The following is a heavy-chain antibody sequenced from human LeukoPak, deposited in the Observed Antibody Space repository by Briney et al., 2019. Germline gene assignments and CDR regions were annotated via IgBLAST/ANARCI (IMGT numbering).Heavy chain of an antibody. CDR2: IIPIFGTA. CDR3: ARDLVSYDSSGYYYYGMDV. V-gene: IGHV1-69*13. CDR1: GYTFTSYD. J-gene: IGHJ6*02. D-gene: IGHD3-22*01. Sequence: ASVKVSCKASGYTFTSYDFNWVRQATGQRPEWMGGIIPIFGTANYAQKFQGRVTITADESTSTAYMELSSLRSEDTAVYYCARDLVSYDSSGYYYYGMDVWGQGTTVTVSS.